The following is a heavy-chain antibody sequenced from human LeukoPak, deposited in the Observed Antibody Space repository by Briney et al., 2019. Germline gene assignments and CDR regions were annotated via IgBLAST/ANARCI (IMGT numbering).Heavy chain of an antibody. CDR1: GFTFSSYG. J-gene: IGHJ4*02. D-gene: IGHD3-22*01. V-gene: IGHV3-30*18. CDR3: AKDQDSSGYYYPIDY. Sequence: PGGSLRLSCAASGFTFSSYGMHWVRQAPGKGLEWVAFISYDGSNKYYADSVKGRFTISRDNSKNTLYLQMNSLRCEDTAVYYCAKDQDSSGYYYPIDYWGQGTLVTVSS. CDR2: ISYDGSNK.